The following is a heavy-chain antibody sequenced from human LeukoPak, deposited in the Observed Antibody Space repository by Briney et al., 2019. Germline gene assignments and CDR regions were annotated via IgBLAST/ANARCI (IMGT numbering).Heavy chain of an antibody. J-gene: IGHJ4*02. D-gene: IGHD1-26*01. CDR1: GFTFNNYG. CDR2: ISGSGGST. Sequence: PGRSLRLSCAASGFTFNNYGMHWVRQAPGKGLEWVSAISGSGGSTYYADSVKGRFTISRDNSKNTLYLQMNSLRAEDTAVYYCAKEVVGATSPHLPFDYWGQGTLVTVSS. CDR3: AKEVVGATSPHLPFDY. V-gene: IGHV3-23*01.